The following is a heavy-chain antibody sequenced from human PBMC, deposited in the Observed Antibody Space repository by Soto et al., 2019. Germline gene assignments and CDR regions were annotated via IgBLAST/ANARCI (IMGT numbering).Heavy chain of an antibody. CDR1: GGSFSGYY. Sequence: QVQLQQWGAGLLKPSETLSLTCAVYGGSFSGYYWSWIRQPPGKGLEWIGEINHSGSTTYNPSLKSRVTISVDTSKNQFSLKLSSVTAADTAVYYCASSSSGWYRRGMDVLGQGTTVTVSS. CDR3: ASSSSGWYRRGMDV. J-gene: IGHJ6*02. D-gene: IGHD6-19*01. V-gene: IGHV4-34*01. CDR2: INHSGST.